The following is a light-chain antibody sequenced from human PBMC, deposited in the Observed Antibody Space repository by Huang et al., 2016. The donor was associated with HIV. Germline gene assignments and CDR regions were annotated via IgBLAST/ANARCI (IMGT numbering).Light chain of an antibody. J-gene: IGKJ1*01. CDR2: GSS. Sequence: ENLMPQSPSTLSGSPGESPTLSCRASQRVFKNLAWYQQKPGQAPKLLIYGSSTRAAGIPARFSGSGSGTDFTLTNSSLQSEDFAVYYCQQYNTSPRTFGQGTKVEV. CDR1: QRVFKN. V-gene: IGKV3-15*01. CDR3: QQYNTSPRT.